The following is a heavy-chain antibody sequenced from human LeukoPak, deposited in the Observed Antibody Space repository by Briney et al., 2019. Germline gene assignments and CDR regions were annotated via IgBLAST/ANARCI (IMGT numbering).Heavy chain of an antibody. V-gene: IGHV3-23*01. CDR1: GFTVSSNY. D-gene: IGHD3-9*01. J-gene: IGHJ4*02. CDR3: AKVIYYYDILTGYYTYYFDY. Sequence: GGSLRLSCAASGFTVSSNYMIWVRQAPGKGLEWVSAISGSGGSTYYADSVKGRFTISRDNSKNTLYLQMNSLRAEDTAVYYCAKVIYYYDILTGYYTYYFDYWGQGTLVTVSS. CDR2: ISGSGGST.